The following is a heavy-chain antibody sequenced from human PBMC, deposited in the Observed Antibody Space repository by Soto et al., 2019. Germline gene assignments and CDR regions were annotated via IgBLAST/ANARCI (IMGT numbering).Heavy chain of an antibody. CDR1: GFTFSSYA. Sequence: GGSLRLSCAASGFTFSSYAMSWVRQAPGKGLEWVSAISGSGGSTYYADSVKGRFTISRDNSKNTLYLQMNSLRAEDTAVYYCAKDRLGYIVVPAANPQMSDYWGQGTLVTVSS. CDR2: ISGSGGST. CDR3: AKDRLGYIVVPAANPQMSDY. D-gene: IGHD2-2*01. J-gene: IGHJ4*02. V-gene: IGHV3-23*01.